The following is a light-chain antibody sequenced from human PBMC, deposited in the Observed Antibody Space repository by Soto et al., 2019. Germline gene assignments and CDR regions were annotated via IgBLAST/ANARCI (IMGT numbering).Light chain of an antibody. CDR2: DAS. V-gene: IGKV3-11*01. J-gene: IGKJ5*01. Sequence: EMVLTQSPVTRSLSPGERATLSCRASQSVSTYLAWNQVKPGQAPRLLIYDASSRASGVPARFSGSGSGTDFTLTISSLEPEDLALYYWQQRNSWPPITFGQGTRLEIK. CDR1: QSVSTY. CDR3: QQRNSWPPIT.